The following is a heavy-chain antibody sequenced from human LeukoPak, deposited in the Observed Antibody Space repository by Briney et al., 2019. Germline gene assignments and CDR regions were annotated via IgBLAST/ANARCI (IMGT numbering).Heavy chain of an antibody. J-gene: IGHJ4*02. V-gene: IGHV3-30*02. Sequence: GGSLRLSCAASGFSFSNYDMYWVRQAPGKGLEWVAFIRYDGSNKYYADSVKGRFTISRDNSKNTLYLQMNSLRAEDTAVYYCAKDFWSSSNYFDYWGQGTLVTVSS. CDR3: AKDFWSSSNYFDY. D-gene: IGHD6-6*01. CDR1: GFSFSNYD. CDR2: IRYDGSNK.